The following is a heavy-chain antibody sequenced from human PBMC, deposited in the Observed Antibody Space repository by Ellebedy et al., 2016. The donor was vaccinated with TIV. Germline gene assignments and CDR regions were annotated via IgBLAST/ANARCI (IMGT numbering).Heavy chain of an antibody. CDR1: GDSISSTNYF. J-gene: IGHJ4*02. Sequence: MPSETLSLTCILSGDSISSTNYFWGWIRQPPGKGLEWIGSLNYGGESYFDPSLKSRVTMSLDTSKNQFSLKVNSVTAADTAIYYCASHRGFYSGWSFDYWGQGTLTTVSS. D-gene: IGHD5-12*01. V-gene: IGHV4-39*07. CDR3: ASHRGFYSGWSFDY. CDR2: LNYGGES.